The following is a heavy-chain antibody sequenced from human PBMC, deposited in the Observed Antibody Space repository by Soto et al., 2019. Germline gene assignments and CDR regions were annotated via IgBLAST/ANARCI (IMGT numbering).Heavy chain of an antibody. D-gene: IGHD4-17*01. Sequence: ASVKVSCKASGGTFSSYSISWVRQAPGQGLEWMGGIIPIFGTANYAQKFQGRVTITADESTSTAYMELSSLGSEDTAVYYCARDPGPYGFDYWGQGTLVTVSS. CDR2: IIPIFGTA. V-gene: IGHV1-69*13. J-gene: IGHJ4*02. CDR1: GGTFSSYS. CDR3: ARDPGPYGFDY.